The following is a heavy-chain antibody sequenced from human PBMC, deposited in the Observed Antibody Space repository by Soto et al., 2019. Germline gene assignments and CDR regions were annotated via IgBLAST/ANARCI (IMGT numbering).Heavy chain of an antibody. Sequence: PAASMRLSSAGSGFTLSRNAMRWARRGPVKVVGLVSAISGSGGSTYYADSVKGRFTISRDNSKNTLYLQMNSLRAEDTAVYYCAKEHYYGSGKDYYYYYGMDVWGQGTTVTVS. CDR2: ISGSGGST. V-gene: IGHV3-23*01. J-gene: IGHJ6*02. CDR1: GFTLSRNA. D-gene: IGHD3-10*01. CDR3: AKEHYYGSGKDYYYYYGMDV.